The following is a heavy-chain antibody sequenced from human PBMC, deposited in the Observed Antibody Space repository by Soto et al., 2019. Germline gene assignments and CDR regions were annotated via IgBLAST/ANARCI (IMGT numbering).Heavy chain of an antibody. Sequence: SVEVSCKASGGTFSSYAISWVRQAPGQGLEWMGGIIPIFGTANYAQKFQGRVTITADESTSTAYMELSSLRSEDTAVYYCARRSDYYGSGTQRYYYGMDVWGQGTTVTVSS. V-gene: IGHV1-69*13. CDR3: ARRSDYYGSGTQRYYYGMDV. J-gene: IGHJ6*02. CDR2: IIPIFGTA. D-gene: IGHD3-10*01. CDR1: GGTFSSYA.